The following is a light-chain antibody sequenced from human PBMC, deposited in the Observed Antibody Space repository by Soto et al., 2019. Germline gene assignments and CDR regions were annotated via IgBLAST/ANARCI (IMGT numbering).Light chain of an antibody. J-gene: IGKJ4*01. CDR3: QQRSDWPPRLT. CDR1: QTINNY. Sequence: EIVLTQSPATLSLSPGERATLSCRASQTINNYLAWYQQKPGQAPRLLVYDASYRAIGIAARFSGSGSGTDFNLTISSLEPEDFAVYYWQQRSDWPPRLTFGGGTKVEIK. V-gene: IGKV3-11*01. CDR2: DAS.